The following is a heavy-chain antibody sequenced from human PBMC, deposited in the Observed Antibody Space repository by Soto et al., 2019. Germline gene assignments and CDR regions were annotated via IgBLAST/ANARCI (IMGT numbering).Heavy chain of an antibody. CDR2: FDPEDGET. V-gene: IGHV1-24*01. Sequence: ASLKVSCKVSGYTLTELSMHWVRQAPGKGLEWMGGFDPEDGETIYAQKFQGRVTMTEDTSTDTAYMELSSLRSGDTAVYYCATGAFTIFGVVTPFDYWGQGTLVTVSS. J-gene: IGHJ4*02. CDR1: GYTLTELS. CDR3: ATGAFTIFGVVTPFDY. D-gene: IGHD3-3*01.